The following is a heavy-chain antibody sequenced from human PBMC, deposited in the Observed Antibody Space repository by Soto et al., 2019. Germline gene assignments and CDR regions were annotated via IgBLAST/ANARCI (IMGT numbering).Heavy chain of an antibody. CDR3: ARAGFCNRTTCTDAFDI. V-gene: IGHV1-3*01. CDR2: INVDNGNT. D-gene: IGHD2-2*01. J-gene: IGHJ3*02. CDR1: GYSFTAYA. Sequence: QVQLVQSGAEVKEPGASVKVSCKTSGYSFTAYAMHWARQAPGQRPEWMGWINVDNGNTKYSQKLQGRITFTRDKSASTVYMELTSLRFEDRAVYYCARAGFCNRTTCTDAFDIWGQGTMVTVSS.